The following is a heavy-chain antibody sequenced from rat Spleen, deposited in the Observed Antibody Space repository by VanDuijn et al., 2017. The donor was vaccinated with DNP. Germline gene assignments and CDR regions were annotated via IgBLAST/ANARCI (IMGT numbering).Heavy chain of an antibody. D-gene: IGHD4-3*01. J-gene: IGHJ2*01. CDR3: AKNSGYYFDY. V-gene: IGHV5-58*01. CDR2: ITANGGST. CDR1: GFTFSNHW. Sequence: EVQLVETGGGLVQPGRSLKLSCVASGFTFSNHWMFWIRQVPGKGLEWVASITANGGSTYYPDSVKGRFTISRDNAKSTLYLQMDSLRSEDTATYYCAKNSGYYFDYWGQGVMVTVSS.